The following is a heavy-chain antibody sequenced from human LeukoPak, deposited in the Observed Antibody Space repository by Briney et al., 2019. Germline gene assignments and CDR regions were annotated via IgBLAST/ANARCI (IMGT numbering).Heavy chain of an antibody. CDR3: ARDSTYYYDSSGYYP. D-gene: IGHD3-22*01. V-gene: IGHV3-21*01. J-gene: IGHJ4*02. Sequence: GGSLRLSCAASGFTFSSYSMNWVRQAPGKGLEWASSISSSSSYIYYADSAKGRFTISRDNAKNSLYLQMNSLRAEDTAVYYCARDSTYYYDSSGYYPRGQGTLVTVCS. CDR1: GFTFSSYS. CDR2: ISSSSSYI.